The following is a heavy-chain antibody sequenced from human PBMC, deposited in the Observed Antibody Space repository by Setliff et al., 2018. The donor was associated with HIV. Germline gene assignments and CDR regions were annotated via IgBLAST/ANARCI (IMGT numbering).Heavy chain of an antibody. CDR1: GVSISNYY. J-gene: IGHJ4*02. CDR2: IYTSGST. V-gene: IGHV4-4*07. CDR3: SVIDY. Sequence: KTSETLSLTCTVSGVSISNYYWSWIRQPAGKGLEWIGRIYTSGSTNYNPSLKSRVTISVDTSKNQFSLKLSSVTAADTAVYYCSVIDYWGQGTLVTLSS.